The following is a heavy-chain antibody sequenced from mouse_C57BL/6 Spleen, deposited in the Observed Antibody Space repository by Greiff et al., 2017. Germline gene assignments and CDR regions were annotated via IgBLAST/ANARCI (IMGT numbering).Heavy chain of an antibody. Sequence: EVHLVESGGGLVKPGGSLKLSCAASGFTFSDYGMHWVRQAPEKGLEWVAYISSGSSTIYYADTVKGRFTISRDNAKNTLFLKMTSLRSEDTAMYYCARYRLRPGPMDYWGQGTSVTVSS. CDR1: GFTFSDYG. CDR3: ARYRLRPGPMDY. CDR2: ISSGSSTI. V-gene: IGHV5-17*01. D-gene: IGHD2-4*01. J-gene: IGHJ4*01.